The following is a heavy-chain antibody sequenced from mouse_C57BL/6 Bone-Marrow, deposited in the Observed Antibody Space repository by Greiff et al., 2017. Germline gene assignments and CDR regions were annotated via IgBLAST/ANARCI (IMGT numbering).Heavy chain of an antibody. CDR2: ISSGSSTI. Sequence: QVESGGGLVKPGGSLKLSCAASGFTFSDYGMHWVRQAPEKGLEWVAYISSGSSTIYYADTVKGRFTISRDNAKNTLFLQMTRLRSGDTAMYYCARDYYGSSYGYFDVWGTGTTVTVSS. J-gene: IGHJ1*03. D-gene: IGHD1-1*01. CDR3: ARDYYGSSYGYFDV. V-gene: IGHV5-17*01. CDR1: GFTFSDYG.